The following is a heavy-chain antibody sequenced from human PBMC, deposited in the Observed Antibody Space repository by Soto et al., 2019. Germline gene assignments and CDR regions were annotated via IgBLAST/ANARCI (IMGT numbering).Heavy chain of an antibody. CDR2: ISYDGSNK. CDR1: GFTFSSYG. Sequence: GGSLRLSCAASGFTFSSYGMHWVRQAPGKGLEWVAVISYDGSNKYYADSVKGRFTISRDNSKNTLYLQMNSLRAEDTAVYYCAKDGGRQLGLFDYWGQGTLVTVSS. J-gene: IGHJ4*02. V-gene: IGHV3-30*18. D-gene: IGHD6-6*01. CDR3: AKDGGRQLGLFDY.